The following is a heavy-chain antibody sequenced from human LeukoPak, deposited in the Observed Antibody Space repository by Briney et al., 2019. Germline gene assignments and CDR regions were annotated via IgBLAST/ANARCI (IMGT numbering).Heavy chain of an antibody. Sequence: ASVKVSCKASGYTFTSYGISWVRQAPGQGLEWMGWISAYNGNTNYAQKLQGRVTMTTDTSTSTAYMELRSLRSDDTAVYYRARSYSSGSTSRWDPTGPWFDPRGQGTLVTVSS. J-gene: IGHJ5*02. CDR2: ISAYNGNT. V-gene: IGHV1-18*01. CDR1: GYTFTSYG. CDR3: ARSYSSGSTSRWDPTGPWFDP. D-gene: IGHD2-2*01.